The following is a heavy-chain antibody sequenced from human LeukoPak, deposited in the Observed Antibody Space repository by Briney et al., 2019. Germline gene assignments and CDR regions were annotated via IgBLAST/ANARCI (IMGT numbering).Heavy chain of an antibody. J-gene: IGHJ3*02. D-gene: IGHD6-19*01. V-gene: IGHV3-20*04. Sequence: GGSLRLSCAASGFTFDDYGMSWVRQAPGKGLEWVSGINWNGGSTGYADSVKGRFTISRDNAKNSLYLQMNSLRAEDTAVYYCARDIAVAVKDAFDIWGQGTMVTVSS. CDR3: ARDIAVAVKDAFDI. CDR2: INWNGGST. CDR1: GFTFDDYG.